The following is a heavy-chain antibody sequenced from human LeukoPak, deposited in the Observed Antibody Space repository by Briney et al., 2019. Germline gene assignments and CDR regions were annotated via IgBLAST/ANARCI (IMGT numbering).Heavy chain of an antibody. V-gene: IGHV3-11*01. Sequence: GRSLRLSPAASGFTFSDYYMRCIPQAPGKGLEWVSYISSSGSTIYYADSAKGRFTISRDSAKNSLYLQINSLRAGDTAVYYCARLSGELPEWWFDPWGQGTLVTVSS. CDR2: ISSSGSTI. CDR1: GFTFSDYY. CDR3: ARLSGELPEWWFDP. J-gene: IGHJ5*02. D-gene: IGHD3-10*02.